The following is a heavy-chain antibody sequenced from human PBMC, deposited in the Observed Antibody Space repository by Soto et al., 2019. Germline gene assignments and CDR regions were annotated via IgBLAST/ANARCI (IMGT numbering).Heavy chain of an antibody. CDR1: GDSIISGGYY. Sequence: KASETLSLTCTFSGDSIISGGYYWSWIRQHPGKGLEWIGYIYYSGSTYYNPSLKSRVTISLDTSNNQFSLKLSSVTAADTAVYYCARRYNWNHWGMDVWGQGTTVTVSS. CDR3: ARRYNWNHWGMDV. CDR2: IYYSGST. V-gene: IGHV4-31*03. J-gene: IGHJ6*02. D-gene: IGHD1-20*01.